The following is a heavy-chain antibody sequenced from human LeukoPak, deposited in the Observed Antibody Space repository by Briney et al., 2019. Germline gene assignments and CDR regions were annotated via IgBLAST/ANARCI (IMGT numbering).Heavy chain of an antibody. J-gene: IGHJ4*02. D-gene: IGHD3-10*01. Sequence: GGSLRLSCVASGFNFDEYAMNWVRQAPGKGLEWISCIYRDSSVIHYADSVRGRFTVSRDNAKNPVYLQMNSLRAEDTAVYFCARYGSGSNYRDPFDSWGQGTLVTVSS. CDR2: IYRDSSVI. CDR1: GFNFDEYA. CDR3: ARYGSGSNYRDPFDS. V-gene: IGHV3-48*01.